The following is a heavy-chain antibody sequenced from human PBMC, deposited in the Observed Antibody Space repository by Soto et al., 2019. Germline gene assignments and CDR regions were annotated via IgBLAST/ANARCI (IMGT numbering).Heavy chain of an antibody. Sequence: ESGGGVVQPGRSLRLSCAASGFTFSSYGMHWVRQAPGKGLEWVAVISYDGSNKYYADSVKGRFTISRDNSKNTLYLQMNSLRAEDTAVYYCANRGSSGAFDIWGQGTMVTVSS. CDR2: ISYDGSNK. CDR1: GFTFSSYG. V-gene: IGHV3-30*18. D-gene: IGHD1-26*01. CDR3: ANRGSSGAFDI. J-gene: IGHJ3*02.